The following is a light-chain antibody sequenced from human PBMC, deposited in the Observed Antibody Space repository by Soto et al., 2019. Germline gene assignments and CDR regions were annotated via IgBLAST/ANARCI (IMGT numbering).Light chain of an antibody. V-gene: IGKV3-20*01. CDR1: QGVSRRY. CDR2: GAS. CDR3: QQFGGSPVT. J-gene: IGKJ5*01. Sequence: EIFLTQSPFTLSLAPGGIATFSCRGSQGVSRRYLAWYQQKPGQVPRLLIYGASFRATGIPDRFSGSGSGTDFTLTISRLEPEDFAMYYCQQFGGSPVTFGQGTR.